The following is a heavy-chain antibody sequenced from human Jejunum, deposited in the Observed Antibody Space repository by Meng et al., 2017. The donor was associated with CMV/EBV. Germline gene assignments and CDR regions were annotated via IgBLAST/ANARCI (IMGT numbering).Heavy chain of an antibody. CDR2: ISGSGGST. CDR1: GFTFNTYA. V-gene: IGHV3-23*01. J-gene: IGHJ4*02. CDR3: ARPLGGHVWSP. D-gene: IGHD3-16*01. Sequence: AASGFTFNTYAMTWVPQAPGKGLEWVSAISGSGGSTYYADSVKGRFTISRDNSKNSVYLQMNNLRAEDTGVYFCARPLGGHVWSPWGQGTQVTVSS.